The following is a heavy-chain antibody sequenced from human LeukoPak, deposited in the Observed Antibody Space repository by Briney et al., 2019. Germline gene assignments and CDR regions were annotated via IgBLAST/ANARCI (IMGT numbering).Heavy chain of an antibody. D-gene: IGHD2-2*01. Sequence: SETLSLTCTVSGYSISSGYYWGWIRQPPGKGLEWVGSIYHSGSTYYNPSLKSRVTISVDTSKNQFSLKLSSVTAADTAVYYCARDQKYRHFDYWGQGTLVTVYS. V-gene: IGHV4-38-2*02. CDR1: GYSISSGYY. CDR3: ARDQKYRHFDY. J-gene: IGHJ4*02. CDR2: IYHSGST.